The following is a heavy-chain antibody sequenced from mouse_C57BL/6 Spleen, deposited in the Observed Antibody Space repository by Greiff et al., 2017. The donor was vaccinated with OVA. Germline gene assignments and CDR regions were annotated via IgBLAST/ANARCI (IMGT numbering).Heavy chain of an antibody. J-gene: IGHJ2*01. CDR2: ISDGGSYT. CDR1: GFTFSSYA. Sequence: EVHLVESGGGLVKPGGSLKLSCAASGFTFSSYAMSWVRQTPEKRLEWVATISDGGSYTYYPDNVKGRFTISRDNAKNNLYLQMSHLKSEDTAMYYCARDGYYGWGQGTTLTVSS. CDR3: ARDGYYG. D-gene: IGHD2-3*01. V-gene: IGHV5-4*01.